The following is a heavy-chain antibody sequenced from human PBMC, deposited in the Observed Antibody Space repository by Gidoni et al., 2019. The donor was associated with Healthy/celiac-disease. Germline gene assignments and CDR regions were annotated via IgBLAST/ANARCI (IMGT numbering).Heavy chain of an antibody. J-gene: IGHJ6*02. Sequence: QVQLVQSGAEVKKPGSSVKVSCKASGGTFSSYAISWVRQAPGQGLEWMGGIIPIFGTANYAQKFQGRVTITADESTSTAYMELSSLRSEDTAVYYCARDPGIQLWKHYYYYGMDVWGQGTTVTVSS. V-gene: IGHV1-69*01. CDR3: ARDPGIQLWKHYYYYGMDV. D-gene: IGHD5-18*01. CDR2: IIPIFGTA. CDR1: GGTFSSYA.